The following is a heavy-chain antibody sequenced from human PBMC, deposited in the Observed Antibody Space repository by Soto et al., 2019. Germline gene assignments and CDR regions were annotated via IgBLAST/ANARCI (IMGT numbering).Heavy chain of an antibody. V-gene: IGHV4-61*01. D-gene: IGHD3-3*01. CDR1: GGSVSSGSYY. CDR3: ARGRDFSGFDY. J-gene: IGHJ4*02. CDR2: IYYSGST. Sequence: SETLSLTCTVSGGSVSSGSYYWSWIRQPPGKGLEWIGYIYYSGSTNYNPSLKSRVTISVDTSKNQFSLKLSSVTAADTAVHYCARGRDFSGFDYWGQGTLVTVSS.